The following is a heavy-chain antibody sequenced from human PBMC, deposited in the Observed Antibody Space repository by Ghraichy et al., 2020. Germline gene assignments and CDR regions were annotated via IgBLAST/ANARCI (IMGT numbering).Heavy chain of an antibody. D-gene: IGHD6-13*01. V-gene: IGHV4-4*02. CDR2: IYHSGST. CDR3: ASRVIGRAATQPIEY. J-gene: IGHJ4*02. CDR1: GASISSSNW. Sequence: SETLSLACAVSGASISSSNWWSWVRQPPGKGLEWIGEIYHSGSTSYNPSLKIRVTISVDGSKSHFSLRLTSVTAADTAVYYCASRVIGRAATQPIEYWGQGTLVTVSS.